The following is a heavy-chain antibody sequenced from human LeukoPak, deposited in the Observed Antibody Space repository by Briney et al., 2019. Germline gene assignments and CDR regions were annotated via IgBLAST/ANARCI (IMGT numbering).Heavy chain of an antibody. J-gene: IGHJ4*02. D-gene: IGHD3-22*01. CDR1: GFTVSSNY. V-gene: IGHV3-23*01. CDR3: AKGWGGSSGSYYFDY. Sequence: GGSLRLSCAASGFTVSSNYMSWVRQAPGKGLEWVSAISGSGSGGSTYYADSVKGRFTISRDNSKNTLYLQMNSLRAEDTAVYYCAKGWGGSSGSYYFDYWGQGTLVTVSS. CDR2: ISGSGSGGST.